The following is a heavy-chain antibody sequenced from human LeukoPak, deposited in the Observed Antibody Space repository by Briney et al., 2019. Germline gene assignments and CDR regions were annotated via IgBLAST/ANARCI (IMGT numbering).Heavy chain of an antibody. Sequence: GASVKVSCKTSGYTFTIYDINWVRQATGQGLEYMGWMNPNSGNTGYAKKFQGRVSITRNTSISTAYMELSSLRSEDTAVYYCARALGAVAGPEDAFDIWGQGTMVTVSS. J-gene: IGHJ3*02. V-gene: IGHV1-8*03. CDR1: GYTFTIYD. CDR2: MNPNSGNT. CDR3: ARALGAVAGPEDAFDI. D-gene: IGHD6-19*01.